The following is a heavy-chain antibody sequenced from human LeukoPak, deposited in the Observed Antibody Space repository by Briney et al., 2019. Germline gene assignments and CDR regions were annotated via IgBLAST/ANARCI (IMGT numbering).Heavy chain of an antibody. CDR2: IFYSGST. CDR3: AKSNGYGLVDI. J-gene: IGHJ3*02. D-gene: IGHD3-10*01. V-gene: IGHV4-59*12. CDR1: DDSITIYY. Sequence: SETLSLTCTVSDDSITIYYWTWIRQPPGKGLEWIGNIFYSGSTYYSLSVKSRVTISLDTSRNQFSLKLNSVTAADTVVYYCAKSNGYGLVDIWGQGTMVTVSS.